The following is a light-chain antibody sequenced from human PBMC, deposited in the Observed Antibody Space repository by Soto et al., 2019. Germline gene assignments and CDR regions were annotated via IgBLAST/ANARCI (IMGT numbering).Light chain of an antibody. CDR2: GAS. CDR3: QQYNAWPPLIT. V-gene: IGKV3-15*01. J-gene: IGKJ3*01. Sequence: EIVMTQSPATLSVSPGERATLSCRASQSVTSNLAWYHQKPGQAPRLLIYGASTRATGVPARFSGSGSGTEFTLTISGLRSEDSATYYCQQYNAWPPLITFGPGTKVDLK. CDR1: QSVTSN.